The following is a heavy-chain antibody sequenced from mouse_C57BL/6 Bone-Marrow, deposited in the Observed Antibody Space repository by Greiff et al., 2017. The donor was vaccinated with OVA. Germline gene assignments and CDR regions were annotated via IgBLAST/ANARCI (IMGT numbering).Heavy chain of an antibody. CDR2: IYPRSGNT. CDR3: ARGKSNWDGGY. D-gene: IGHD4-1*01. CDR1: GYPFTSYG. V-gene: IGHV1-81*01. J-gene: IGHJ2*01. Sequence: QLQQSGAELARPGASVKLSCKASGYPFTSYGISWVKQRTGQGLEWIGEIYPRSGNTYYNEKFKGKATLTADKSSSTAYMELRSLTSEDSAVYFCARGKSNWDGGYWGQGTTLTVSS.